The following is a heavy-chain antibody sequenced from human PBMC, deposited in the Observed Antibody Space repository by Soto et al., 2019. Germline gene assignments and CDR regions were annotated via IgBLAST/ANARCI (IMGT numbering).Heavy chain of an antibody. D-gene: IGHD2-2*01. CDR2: ISSSGDRI. CDR1: GFTFSGYY. V-gene: IGHV3-11*01. Sequence: QVQLVEPGGGLVKPGGSLRLSCAASGFTFSGYYMSWIRRAPGKGLECISYISSSGDRIKYADSVQGRFSISRENAKKSLLLQMNSLRAEATAVYYCVTDTSYHFDNWGQGNLVTVSS. CDR3: VTDTSYHFDN. J-gene: IGHJ4*02.